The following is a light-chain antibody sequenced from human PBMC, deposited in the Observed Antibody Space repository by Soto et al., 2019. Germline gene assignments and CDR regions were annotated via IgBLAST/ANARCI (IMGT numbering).Light chain of an antibody. CDR2: DVS. V-gene: IGLV2-11*01. CDR3: CSYRSGGTFV. J-gene: IGLJ1*01. CDR1: SSDVGAYNY. Sequence: QSVLTQPRSVSGSPGQSVTISCTGTSSDVGAYNYVSWFQQHPGKAPKLMISDVSKRPSGVPDRFSGSKSGNTASLTISGLQAEDEADYYCCSYRSGGTFVFGSGTKLTVL.